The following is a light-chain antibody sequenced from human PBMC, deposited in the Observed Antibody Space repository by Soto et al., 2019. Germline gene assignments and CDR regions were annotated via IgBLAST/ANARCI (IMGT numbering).Light chain of an antibody. J-gene: IGKJ4*01. CDR2: AAS. CDR1: QGISSY. V-gene: IGKV1-9*01. Sequence: DIQLTQSPSFLSASVVDRVTITCRASQGISSYLAWYQQKPGKAPKLLIYAASTLQSGVPSRFSGSGSGTEFTLTISSLQPEDFATYYCQQFNSYPLTFGGGTKVDIK. CDR3: QQFNSYPLT.